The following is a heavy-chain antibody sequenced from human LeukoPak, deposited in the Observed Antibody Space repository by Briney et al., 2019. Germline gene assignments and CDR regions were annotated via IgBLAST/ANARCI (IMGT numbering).Heavy chain of an antibody. CDR2: IWYDGSNK. D-gene: IGHD3-3*01. J-gene: IGHJ4*02. CDR3: ARDRSYDFWSGYSTPDY. V-gene: IGHV3-33*01. CDR1: GFTFSSYG. Sequence: GGSLRLSCAASGFTFSSYGMHWVRQAPGKGLEWVAVIWYDGSNKYYTDSVKGRFTISRDNSKNTLDLQMNSLRAEDTAVYYCARDRSYDFWSGYSTPDYWGQGTLVTVSS.